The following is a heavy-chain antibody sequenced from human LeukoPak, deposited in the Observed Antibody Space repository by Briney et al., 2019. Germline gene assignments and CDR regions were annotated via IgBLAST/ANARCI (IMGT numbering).Heavy chain of an antibody. V-gene: IGHV2-5*01. J-gene: IGHJ5*02. Sequence: SGPTLVKPTQTLTLTCTFSGFSLSTSGVAVGWIRQPPGKALEWLALIYWNDDKRYSPSLKSSVTITKDTSKNQVVLTMTNMDPVDTATYFCAHRDSIAITGNWFDPWGQGTPVTVSS. D-gene: IGHD1-20*01. CDR1: GFSLSTSGVA. CDR3: AHRDSIAITGNWFDP. CDR2: IYWNDDK.